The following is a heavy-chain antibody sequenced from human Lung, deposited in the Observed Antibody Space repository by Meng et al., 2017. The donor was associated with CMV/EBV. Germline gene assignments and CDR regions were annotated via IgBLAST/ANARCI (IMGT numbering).Heavy chain of an antibody. J-gene: IGHJ4*02. V-gene: IGHV1-18*01. CDR3: ARVEVGITSGDY. CDR2: ISAYNGNT. Sequence: GECGGEWKKPGAPGKVSCKASGYTFTNYGITWVRQAPGQGLEWMGWISAYNGNTNYAQTLQGRLTMTTDTSTSTAYMELRSLRSDDTAVYYCARVEVGITSGDYWGQGTLVTVSS. D-gene: IGHD1-26*01. CDR1: GYTFTNYG.